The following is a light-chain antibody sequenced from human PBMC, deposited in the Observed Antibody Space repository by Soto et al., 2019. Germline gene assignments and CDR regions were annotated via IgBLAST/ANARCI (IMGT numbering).Light chain of an antibody. CDR1: QSISSW. Sequence: DIQMTQSPSTLSASVGDRVTITCRASQSISSWLAWYQQKPGKAPKLLIYDASSLESGVPSRFSGSGSGTEFTLTISSLQPDDFATYYCQQYNSYSWTFGQGXXVEIK. J-gene: IGKJ1*01. CDR3: QQYNSYSWT. V-gene: IGKV1-5*01. CDR2: DAS.